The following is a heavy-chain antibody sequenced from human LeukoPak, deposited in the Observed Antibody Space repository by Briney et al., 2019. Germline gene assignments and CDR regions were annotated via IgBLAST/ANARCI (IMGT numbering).Heavy chain of an antibody. V-gene: IGHV1-2*02. Sequence: ASVKVSCKASGYTFTGYYMHWVRQAPGQGLEWMGWINPYSGGTNYAQKFQGRVTMTRDTSISTAYMELRSLRSDDTAVYYCARDSRTTVTTTRGDYWGQGTLVTVSS. D-gene: IGHD4-11*01. J-gene: IGHJ4*02. CDR3: ARDSRTTVTTTRGDY. CDR1: GYTFTGYY. CDR2: INPYSGGT.